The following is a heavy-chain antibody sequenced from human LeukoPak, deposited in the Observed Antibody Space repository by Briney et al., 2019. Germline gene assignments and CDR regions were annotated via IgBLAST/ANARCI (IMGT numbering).Heavy chain of an antibody. J-gene: IGHJ4*02. V-gene: IGHV1-46*01. Sequence: GASVKVSCKASGYTFTSYYMHWVRQAPGQGLEWMGIINPSGGSTSYAQKFQGRVTMTRDASTSTVYMELSSLRSEDTAVYYCATLYSSSWYGSGNYFDYWGQGTLVTASS. CDR2: INPSGGST. CDR3: ATLYSSSWYGSGNYFDY. D-gene: IGHD6-13*01. CDR1: GYTFTSYY.